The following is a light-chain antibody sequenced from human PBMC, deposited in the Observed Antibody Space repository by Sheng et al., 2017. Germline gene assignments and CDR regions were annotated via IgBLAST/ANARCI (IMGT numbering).Light chain of an antibody. J-gene: IGLJ2*01. Sequence: SYELTQPPSVSVAPGETAMISCGGNNLGSKTVNWYQQKPDQAPLMVVYDDSDRPSGIPERFSGSNSGTTATLIISRVEAGDEADYYCQVWHSSSGGGVFGGGTKLTVL. CDR2: DDS. CDR3: QVWHSSSGGGV. V-gene: IGLV3-21*02. CDR1: NLGSKT.